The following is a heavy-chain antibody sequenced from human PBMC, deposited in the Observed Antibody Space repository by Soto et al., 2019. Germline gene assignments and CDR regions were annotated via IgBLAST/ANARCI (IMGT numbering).Heavy chain of an antibody. CDR2: VEYGGST. D-gene: IGHD4-17*01. CDR1: GGSIISSNFY. J-gene: IGHJ5*02. Sequence: LSLTCTVSGGSIISSNFYWGWIRQPPGKGLEWIGSVEYGGSTYDNPSLKSRVTLSADTSKNQFSLNLTSVTAADTAIYYCARHVRGAVTMNWFDPWGHGTLGTSPQ. V-gene: IGHV4-39*01. CDR3: ARHVRGAVTMNWFDP.